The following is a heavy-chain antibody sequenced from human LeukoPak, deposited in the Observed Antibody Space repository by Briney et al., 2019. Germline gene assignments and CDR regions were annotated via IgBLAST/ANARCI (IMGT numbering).Heavy chain of an antibody. Sequence: ASVKVSCKASRGTFDSHAINWVRQAPGQGLEWMGWINPNSGGTNYAQKFQGRVTMTRDTSINTAYMELSRLRSDDTAVYYCARDGGLVGATSMYYYMDVWGKGTTVTGSS. CDR1: RGTFDSHA. J-gene: IGHJ6*03. V-gene: IGHV1-2*02. CDR2: INPNSGGT. CDR3: ARDGGLVGATSMYYYMDV. D-gene: IGHD1-26*01.